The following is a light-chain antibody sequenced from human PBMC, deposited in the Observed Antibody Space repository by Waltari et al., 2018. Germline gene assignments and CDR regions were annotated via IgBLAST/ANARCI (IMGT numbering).Light chain of an antibody. Sequence: QSVLTQPPSVSGAPGQRVTISCTGSSSNIGAGYDVHWYQQLPGTAPKLLIYANTNRPSGVPDRFSGSKSGTSASLAITGLQAEHEADYYCQSHDSSHYVFGTGTKVTVL. CDR1: SSNIGAGYD. CDR2: ANT. CDR3: QSHDSSHYV. J-gene: IGLJ1*01. V-gene: IGLV1-40*01.